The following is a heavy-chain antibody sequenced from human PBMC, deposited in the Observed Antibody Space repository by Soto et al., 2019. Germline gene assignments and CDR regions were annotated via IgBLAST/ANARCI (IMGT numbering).Heavy chain of an antibody. CDR3: AKGLVAGKPDYYYGMDV. J-gene: IGHJ6*02. CDR2: ISGSGGST. Sequence: RSLRLSWAASGFTFSSHAMSWVRQAPGKGLEWVSAISGSGGSTYYADSVKGRFTISRDNSKNTLYLQMNSLRAEDTAVYYCAKGLVAGKPDYYYGMDVWGQGTTVTVSS. D-gene: IGHD6-19*01. V-gene: IGHV3-23*01. CDR1: GFTFSSHA.